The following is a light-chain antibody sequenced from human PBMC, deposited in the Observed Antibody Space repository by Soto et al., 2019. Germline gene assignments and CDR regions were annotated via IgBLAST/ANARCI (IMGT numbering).Light chain of an antibody. V-gene: IGKV1-5*03. CDR1: QSIGSW. CDR3: QQYGSYSPWT. Sequence: DIQMTQSPSTLSASVGDRVTITCRASQSIGSWLAWYQQKPGKAPKLLIYKASSLESGVPSRFSGSGSGTEFTLTISSLQRDDVASYYCQQYGSYSPWTFGQGTKVEIK. CDR2: KAS. J-gene: IGKJ1*01.